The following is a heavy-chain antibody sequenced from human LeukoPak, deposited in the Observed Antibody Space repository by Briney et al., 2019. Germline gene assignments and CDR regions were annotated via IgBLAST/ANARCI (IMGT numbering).Heavy chain of an antibody. D-gene: IGHD3-16*02. J-gene: IGHJ4*02. Sequence: PGGSLRLSCAASGFRFSSYAMSWVRQAPGKGLEWVSAISGSGGSTYYADSVKGRCTISRDNSKNTLYLQMNSLRAEDTAVYYCAKAGLGQLSLYDYWGQGTLVTVSS. CDR3: AKAGLGQLSLYDY. V-gene: IGHV3-23*01. CDR2: ISGSGGST. CDR1: GFRFSSYA.